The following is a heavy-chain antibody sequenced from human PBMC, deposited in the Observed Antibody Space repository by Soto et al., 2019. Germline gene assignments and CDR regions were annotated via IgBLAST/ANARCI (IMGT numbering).Heavy chain of an antibody. CDR2: IIPISDIT. J-gene: IGHJ6*02. CDR3: ARSQGSSTILGNYYYYSSGMYG. CDR1: GGTFSSYA. V-gene: IGHV1-69*18. D-gene: IGHD2-2*01. Sequence: QVQLVQSGAEVKKPGSSVRVSCKTSGGTFSSYAISWVRQAPGQGLEWMGRIIPISDITNYAQKLQCRVTITAYESTSTVYMELSSLRSEDTAVFYCARSQGSSTILGNYYYYSSGMYGWGQGTTVTVSS.